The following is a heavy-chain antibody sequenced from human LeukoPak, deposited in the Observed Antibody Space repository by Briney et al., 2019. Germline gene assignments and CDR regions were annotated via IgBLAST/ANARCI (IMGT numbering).Heavy chain of an antibody. Sequence: GGSLRLSCAAPGCTFSTYWMSWVRQAPGTGLKWVANIKHDGSEKYYVDSVKGRFAISRDNAKNSLYLQMNSLKTEDTALYYCGRAGSFSPIEYWGQGTLVTVSS. D-gene: IGHD2/OR15-2a*01. CDR3: GRAGSFSPIEY. CDR1: GCTFSTYW. CDR2: IKHDGSEK. J-gene: IGHJ4*02. V-gene: IGHV3-7*03.